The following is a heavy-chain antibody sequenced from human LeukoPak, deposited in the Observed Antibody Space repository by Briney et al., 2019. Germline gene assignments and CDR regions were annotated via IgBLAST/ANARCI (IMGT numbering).Heavy chain of an antibody. CDR2: IIPIFGTA. D-gene: IGHD6-19*01. CDR3: AGTPLSSGWYGGDY. V-gene: IGHV1-69*06. Sequence: SVKVPCKASGGTFSSYAISWVRQAPGQGLEWMGGIIPIFGTANYAQKFQGRVTITADKSTSTAYMELSSLRSEDTAVYYCAGTPLSSGWYGGDYWGQGTLVTVSS. CDR1: GGTFSSYA. J-gene: IGHJ4*02.